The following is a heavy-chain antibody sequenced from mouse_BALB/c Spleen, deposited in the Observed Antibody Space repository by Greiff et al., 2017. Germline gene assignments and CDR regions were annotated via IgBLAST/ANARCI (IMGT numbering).Heavy chain of an antibody. V-gene: IGHV1-69*02. CDR1: GYTFTSYW. Sequence: QVQLQQPGAELVRPGASVKLSCKASGYTFTSYWINWVKQRPGQGLEWIGNIYPSDSYTNYNQKFKDKATLTVDKSSSTAYMQLSSPTSEDSAVYYCTRSIAQYYFDYWGQGTTLTVSS. CDR2: IYPSDSYT. J-gene: IGHJ2*01. CDR3: TRSIAQYYFDY. D-gene: IGHD3-2*02.